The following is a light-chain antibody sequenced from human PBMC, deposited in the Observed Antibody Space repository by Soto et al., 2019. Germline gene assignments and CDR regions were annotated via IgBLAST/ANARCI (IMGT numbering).Light chain of an antibody. CDR1: QSVSNSY. CDR2: GAS. J-gene: IGKJ5*01. V-gene: IGKV3-20*01. Sequence: EIVLTQSPGTLSLTQGERATLSCRASQSVSNSYLAWYQQKPGQAPRLLMYGASNRATGIPDRFSGSGSETDFTLTISRLEPEDFAVYYCQQYGTTRITFGQGTRLEI. CDR3: QQYGTTRIT.